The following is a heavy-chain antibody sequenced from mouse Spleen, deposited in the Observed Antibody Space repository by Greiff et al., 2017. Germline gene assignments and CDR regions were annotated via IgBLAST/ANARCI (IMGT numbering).Heavy chain of an antibody. D-gene: IGHD1-1*01. CDR1: GFSLTSYA. Sequence: QVQLKESGPGLVAPSQSLSITCTVSGFSLTSYAISWVRQPPGKGLEWLGVIWTGGGTNYNSALKSRLSISKDNSKSQVFLKMSSLQTDDTARYYCARNYYGSSYGDYYAMDYWGQGTSVTVSS. J-gene: IGHJ4*01. CDR2: IWTGGGT. V-gene: IGHV2-9-1*01. CDR3: ARNYYGSSYGDYYAMDY.